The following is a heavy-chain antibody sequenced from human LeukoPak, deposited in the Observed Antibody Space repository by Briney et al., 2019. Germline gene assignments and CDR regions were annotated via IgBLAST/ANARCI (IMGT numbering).Heavy chain of an antibody. CDR2: ISSNGGST. Sequence: PGGSLRLSCSASGLTFGSYAMHWVRQAPGKGLEYVSAISSNGGSTYYADSVKGRFSISRDNSKNKLYLQMSSLRAEDTAVYYCVKGHSSGWYWFDPWGQGTPVTVSS. V-gene: IGHV3-64D*06. J-gene: IGHJ5*02. D-gene: IGHD6-19*01. CDR1: GLTFGSYA. CDR3: VKGHSSGWYWFDP.